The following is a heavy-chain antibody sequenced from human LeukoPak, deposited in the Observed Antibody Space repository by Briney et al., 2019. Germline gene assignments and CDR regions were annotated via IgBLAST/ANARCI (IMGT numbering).Heavy chain of an antibody. CDR3: ARNNGMDV. Sequence: GGSLRLSCAASGFALSSHWMTWVRQVPGRGPEWVASVNRDGSETYYLDSVKGRFTISKDNAKNSLYLQMNSLRAEDTALYHCARNNGMDVWGQGTTVIVSS. J-gene: IGHJ6*02. V-gene: IGHV3-7*03. CDR2: VNRDGSET. CDR1: GFALSSHW.